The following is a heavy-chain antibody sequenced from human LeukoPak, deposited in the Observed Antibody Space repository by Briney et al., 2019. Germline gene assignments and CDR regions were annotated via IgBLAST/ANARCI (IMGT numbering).Heavy chain of an antibody. CDR2: ISSSGSTI. CDR3: ARARRDGYNYYYYMDV. D-gene: IGHD5-24*01. J-gene: IGHJ6*03. CDR1: GFTFSDYY. V-gene: IGHV3-11*01. Sequence: PGGSLRLSCAASGFTFSDYYMSWIRQAPGKGLEWVSYISSSGSTIYYADSVKGRFTISRDNAKNSLYLQMNSLRAEDTAVYYCARARRDGYNYYYYMDVWGKGTTVTVSS.